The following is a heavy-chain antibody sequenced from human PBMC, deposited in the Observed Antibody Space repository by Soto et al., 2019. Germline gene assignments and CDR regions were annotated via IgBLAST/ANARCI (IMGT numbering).Heavy chain of an antibody. Sequence: PGGSLRLSCAAGGCSLSGDSVNWVLQGPGRGLEWVAIINQDGSQKYYVDSVKGRFSISRDNAKNSLYLQMNSLRVEDTAIYYFAKDGDGAGSTPIYYCGQGTQVTVSS. CDR3: AKDGDGAGSTPIYY. CDR2: INQDGSQK. D-gene: IGHD3-3*01. J-gene: IGHJ4*02. V-gene: IGHV3-7*01. CDR1: GCSLSGDS.